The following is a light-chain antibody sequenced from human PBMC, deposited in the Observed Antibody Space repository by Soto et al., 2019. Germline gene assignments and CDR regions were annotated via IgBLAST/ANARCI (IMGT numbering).Light chain of an antibody. CDR3: CSYAGGSIYVV. J-gene: IGLJ3*02. Sequence: QSALTQPASVSGSPGQSITISCSGTSSDVGNYNHVSWYQQHPGKAPKLIIYEGNKRPSGVSNRFSGSKSGDTASLTISGLQAEDEADYYCCSYAGGSIYVVFGGGTKLTVL. CDR1: SSDVGNYNH. V-gene: IGLV2-23*01. CDR2: EGN.